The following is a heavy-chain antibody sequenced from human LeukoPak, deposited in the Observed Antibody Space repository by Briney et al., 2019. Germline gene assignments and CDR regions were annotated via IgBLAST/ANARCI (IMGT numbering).Heavy chain of an antibody. Sequence: SETLSLTCSVSGGSINTGDYYWSWIRQHPGKGLEWVGYIYHSGNTYCNPSLRSRLTISVDTSKNQFSLKLSSVTAADTAVYYCARETFHCTTTICYPYYFDFWGQGILVTVSS. CDR1: GGSINTGDYY. CDR3: ARETFHCTTTICYPYYFDF. CDR2: IYHSGNT. J-gene: IGHJ4*02. V-gene: IGHV4-31*03. D-gene: IGHD2-2*01.